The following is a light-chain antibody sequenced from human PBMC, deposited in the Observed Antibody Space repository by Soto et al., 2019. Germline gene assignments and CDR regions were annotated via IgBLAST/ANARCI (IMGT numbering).Light chain of an antibody. CDR2: GAS. Sequence: EIVLTQSPGTLSLSPGERATLSCRASQSVSSNYLAWYQQKPGQAPRLIIYGASSRATGIPDRFSGSGSGTDFTLTIRRLEPEDFAVYYCQQYGRSPLTFGGGTKVDIK. CDR3: QQYGRSPLT. CDR1: QSVSSNY. J-gene: IGKJ4*01. V-gene: IGKV3-20*01.